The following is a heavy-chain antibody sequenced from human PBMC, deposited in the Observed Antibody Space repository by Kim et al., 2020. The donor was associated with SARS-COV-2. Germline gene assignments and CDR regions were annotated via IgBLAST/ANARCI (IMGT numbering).Heavy chain of an antibody. CDR3: ARAVVVGMIDY. CDR1: GGSISSYY. CDR2: IYYSGST. D-gene: IGHD2-2*01. Sequence: SETLSLTCTVSGGSISSYYWSWIRQPPGKGLEWIGYIYYSGSTNYNPSLKSRVNISVDTSKNQFSLKLSSVTAADTAVYYCARAVVVGMIDYWGQGSLVTVSS. V-gene: IGHV4-59*01. J-gene: IGHJ4*02.